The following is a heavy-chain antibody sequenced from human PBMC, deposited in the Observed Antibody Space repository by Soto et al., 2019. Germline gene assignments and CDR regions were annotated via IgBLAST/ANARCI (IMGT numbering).Heavy chain of an antibody. V-gene: IGHV4-34*01. J-gene: IGHJ5*02. Sequence: SETLSLTCAAYGGSFSGYYWSWIRQPPGKGLEWIGEINHSGSPNYNPSVKSRVTISVDTSKNQFSLKLSSVTAADTAVYYCARGPHVQHPNWFDPWGQGTLDTVSS. D-gene: IGHD5-18*01. CDR1: GGSFSGYY. CDR2: INHSGSP. CDR3: ARGPHVQHPNWFDP.